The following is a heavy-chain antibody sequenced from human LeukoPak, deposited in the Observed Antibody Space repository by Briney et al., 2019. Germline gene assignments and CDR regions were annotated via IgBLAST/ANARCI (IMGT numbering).Heavy chain of an antibody. J-gene: IGHJ4*02. CDR2: IIPIFGTA. CDR1: GGTFSSYA. D-gene: IGHD6-19*01. V-gene: IGHV1-69*06. CDR3: ARIYSSGWYGEYYFDY. Sequence: SVKVSCKASGGTFSSYAISWVRQAPGQGLEWMGGIIPIFGTANYAQKFQGRVTIIADKSTSTAYMELSSLRSEDTAVYYCARIYSSGWYGEYYFDYWGQGTLVTVSS.